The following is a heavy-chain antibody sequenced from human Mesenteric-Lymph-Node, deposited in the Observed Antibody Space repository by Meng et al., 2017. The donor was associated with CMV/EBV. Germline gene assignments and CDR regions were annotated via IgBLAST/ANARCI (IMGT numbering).Heavy chain of an antibody. CDR1: GYTFAAYY. CDR3: ARDIITIFGVDYYYYGMDV. J-gene: IGHJ6*02. Sequence: ASVKVSCKASGYTFAAYYMHWVRQAPGQGLEWMGWISAYNGNTNYAQKLQGRVTMTTDTSTSTAYMELRSLRSDDTAVYYCARDIITIFGVDYYYYGMDVWGQGTTVTVSS. CDR2: ISAYNGNT. V-gene: IGHV1-18*01. D-gene: IGHD3-3*01.